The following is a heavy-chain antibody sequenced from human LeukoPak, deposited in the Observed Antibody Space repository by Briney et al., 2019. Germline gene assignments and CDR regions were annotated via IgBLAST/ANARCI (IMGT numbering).Heavy chain of an antibody. CDR3: ARGYYYDSSGTSDAFDI. CDR1: GYTFTGYY. CDR2: INPSGGST. J-gene: IGHJ3*02. D-gene: IGHD3-22*01. V-gene: IGHV1-46*01. Sequence: ASVKVSCKASGYTFTGYYMHWVRQAPGQGLEWMGIINPSGGSTSYAQKFQGRVTMTRDTSTSTVYMELSSLRSEDTAVYYCARGYYYDSSGTSDAFDIWGQGTMVTVSS.